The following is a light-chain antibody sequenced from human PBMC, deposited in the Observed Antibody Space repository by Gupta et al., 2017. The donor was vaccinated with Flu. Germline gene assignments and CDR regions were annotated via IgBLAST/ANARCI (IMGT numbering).Light chain of an antibody. CDR3: GTRDNSLRASV. Sequence: SSSNIGINFVSWYQQFPGKAPELLIYENDKRSSGIPDRFSASKSGTSATLAIAGLRTWDEAHYYCGTRDNSLRASVFGGGTKLTVL. CDR1: SSNIGINF. V-gene: IGLV1-51*02. J-gene: IGLJ3*02. CDR2: END.